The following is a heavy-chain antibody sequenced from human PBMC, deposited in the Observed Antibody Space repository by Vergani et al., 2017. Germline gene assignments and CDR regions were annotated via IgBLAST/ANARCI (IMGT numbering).Heavy chain of an antibody. Sequence: EVQLLESGGGLVQPGGSLRLSCAASGFTFSSYAMSWVRQAPGKGLEWVSAISGSGGSTYYADSVKGRFTISRDNSKNTLYLQMNSLRAEDTAVYYCTRFGGVVTPSLSPMDVWGKGTTVTVSS. CDR2: ISGSGGST. D-gene: IGHD4-23*01. CDR3: TRFGGVVTPSLSPMDV. V-gene: IGHV3-23*01. J-gene: IGHJ6*03. CDR1: GFTFSSYA.